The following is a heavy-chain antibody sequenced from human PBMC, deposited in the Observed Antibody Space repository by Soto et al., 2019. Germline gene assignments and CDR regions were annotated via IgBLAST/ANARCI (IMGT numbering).Heavy chain of an antibody. CDR1: GFLFTDYY. CDR2: IDGSSDYT. Sequence: VQLVESGGGLVKPGGSLRLSCTASGFLFTDYYMSWIRQPPGKGLEWLAYIDGSSDYTNSADSVKGRFTISRDNAKNSVFLQMNNLRADDTAVYYCARDLRFSSTKYLDFWGRGTLVTVSS. D-gene: IGHD2-8*01. CDR3: ARDLRFSSTKYLDF. V-gene: IGHV3-11*06. J-gene: IGHJ4*02.